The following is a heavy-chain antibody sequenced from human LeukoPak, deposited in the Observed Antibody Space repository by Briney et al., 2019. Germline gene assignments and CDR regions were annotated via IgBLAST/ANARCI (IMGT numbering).Heavy chain of an antibody. Sequence: SETLPLTCAVYGGSFSGYYWSWIRQPPGKGLEWIGEINHSGSTNYNPSLKSRVTISVDTSKNQFSLKLSSVTAADTAVYYCARKITIFDAFDIWGQGTMVTVSS. J-gene: IGHJ3*02. CDR1: GGSFSGYY. CDR3: ARKITIFDAFDI. D-gene: IGHD3-9*01. CDR2: INHSGST. V-gene: IGHV4-34*01.